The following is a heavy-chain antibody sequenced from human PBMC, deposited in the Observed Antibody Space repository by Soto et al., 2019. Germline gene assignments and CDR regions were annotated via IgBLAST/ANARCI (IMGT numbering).Heavy chain of an antibody. J-gene: IGHJ3*02. Sequence: GASVKVSCKASGGTFSSYAIIWVRQAPGQGLEWMGGIIPIFGTANYAQKFQGRVTITADESTSTAYMELSSLRSEDTAVYYCARERRPLGATRDAFDIWGQGTMVTVSS. CDR3: ARERRPLGATRDAFDI. D-gene: IGHD1-26*01. V-gene: IGHV1-69*13. CDR2: IIPIFGTA. CDR1: GGTFSSYA.